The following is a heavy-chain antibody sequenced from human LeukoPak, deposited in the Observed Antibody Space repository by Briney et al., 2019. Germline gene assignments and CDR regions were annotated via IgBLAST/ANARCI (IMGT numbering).Heavy chain of an antibody. D-gene: IGHD6-25*01. Sequence: SETLSLTCAVSGGSISSGGYSWSWIRQPPGKGLEWIGYIYHSGSTYHNPSLKSRVTISRDTSKNQFSLKLTSVTTADTAVYYCARAGGVKTAALDLDYWGQGTLVTVSS. CDR1: GGSISSGGYS. J-gene: IGHJ4*02. CDR3: ARAGGVKTAALDLDY. V-gene: IGHV4-30-2*01. CDR2: IYHSGST.